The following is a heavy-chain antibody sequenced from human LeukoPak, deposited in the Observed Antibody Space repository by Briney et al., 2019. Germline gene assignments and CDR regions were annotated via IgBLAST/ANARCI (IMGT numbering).Heavy chain of an antibody. J-gene: IGHJ4*02. CDR3: TRHTGYNPVDY. Sequence: PGGSLRLSCAASGFTFSGSAMHWVRQASGKGLEWVGRIRSKANSYATAYAASVKGRFTISRDDSKNTAYLQMNSLKTEDTAVYYCTRHTGYNPVDYWGQGTLVTVSS. CDR2: IRSKANSYAT. CDR1: GFTFSGSA. V-gene: IGHV3-73*01. D-gene: IGHD5-24*01.